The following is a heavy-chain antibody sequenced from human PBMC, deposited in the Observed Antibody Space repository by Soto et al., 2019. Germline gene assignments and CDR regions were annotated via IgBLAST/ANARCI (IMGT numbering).Heavy chain of an antibody. J-gene: IGHJ4*02. CDR2: LNWCIGYI. Sequence: EVQLVESGGGLVQPGGSLRLSCAGSGFTFNDYGMHWVRQAPGKGLEWVSGLNWCIGYIRYADSVRGRFTISGENAKTSLYLQMNSLKPKYTAVYYCARDNGGVAATHFDHWGQGTLVTVSS. V-gene: IGHV3-9*01. CDR3: ARDNGGVAATHFDH. CDR1: GFTFNDYG. D-gene: IGHD2-15*01.